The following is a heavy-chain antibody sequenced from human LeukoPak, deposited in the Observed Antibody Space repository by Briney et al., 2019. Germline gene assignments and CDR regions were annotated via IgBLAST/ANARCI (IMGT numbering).Heavy chain of an antibody. CDR3: ARRTLRYSSSWNSFDY. D-gene: IGHD6-13*01. Sequence: SETLSLTCAVYGGSFSGYYWSWIRQPPGKGLEWIGEINHSGSTNYNPSLKSRVTISVDTSKNQFSLKLSSVTAADTAVYYCARRTLRYSSSWNSFDYWGQGTLVTVSS. J-gene: IGHJ4*02. CDR1: GGSFSGYY. CDR2: INHSGST. V-gene: IGHV4-34*01.